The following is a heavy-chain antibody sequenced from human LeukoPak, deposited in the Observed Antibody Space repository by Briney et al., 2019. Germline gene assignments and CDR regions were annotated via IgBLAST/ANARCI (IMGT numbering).Heavy chain of an antibody. V-gene: IGHV3-30*03. CDR2: ISYDGSNK. CDR1: GFTFSSYG. CDR3: ARGPNDYSNYFGY. Sequence: GGSLRLSCAASGFTFSSYGMHWVRQAPGKGLEWVAVISYDGSNKYYADSVKGRFTISRDNSKNTLYLQMNSLRAEDTAVYYCARGPNDYSNYFGYWGQGTLVTVSS. D-gene: IGHD4-11*01. J-gene: IGHJ4*02.